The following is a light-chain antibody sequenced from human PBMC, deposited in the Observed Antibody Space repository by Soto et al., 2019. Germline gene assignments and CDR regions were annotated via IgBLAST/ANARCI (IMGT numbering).Light chain of an antibody. J-gene: IGLJ3*02. CDR3: QAYDYTLTASV. CDR2: GNR. Sequence: QSVLTQPPSVSGAPGQRVTLSCTGNTSNLGAGYDVHWYQQLPGAAPKLVIFGNRNRPSGVPERFSGSKSGSSASLAITGLQAEDEADYYCQAYDYTLTASVFGEGTKLTVL. CDR1: TSNLGAGYD. V-gene: IGLV1-40*01.